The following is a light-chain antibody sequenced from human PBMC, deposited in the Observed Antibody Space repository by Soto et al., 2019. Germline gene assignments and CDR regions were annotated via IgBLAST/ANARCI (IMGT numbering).Light chain of an antibody. CDR1: QSVSSN. V-gene: IGKV3-15*01. CDR2: GAS. Sequence: EIVMTQSPATLSVSPGERATLSCRASQSVSSNLAWYQQKPGQAPRLLIYGASTRATGIPARFSGSGSGTEITLTIRSLQSEDFAVYYCQQYNKWPVTFGQGTKVEIK. CDR3: QQYNKWPVT. J-gene: IGKJ1*01.